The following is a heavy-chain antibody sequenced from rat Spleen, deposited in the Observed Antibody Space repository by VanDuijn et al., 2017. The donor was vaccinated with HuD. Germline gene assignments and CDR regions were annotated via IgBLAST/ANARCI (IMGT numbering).Heavy chain of an antibody. D-gene: IGHD4-3*01. CDR2: ISYDGSAT. CDR1: GFTFTYYG. Sequence: EVQLVESGGGLVQPGRSLKLSCAGSGFTFTYYGMAWVRQAPTKGLEWVATISYDGSATYYRDSVKGRFTISRDNAKSTLYLQMDSLRSEDTATYYCARHNAGYGVMDAWGQGASVTVSS. CDR3: ARHNAGYGVMDA. J-gene: IGHJ4*01. V-gene: IGHV5-29*01.